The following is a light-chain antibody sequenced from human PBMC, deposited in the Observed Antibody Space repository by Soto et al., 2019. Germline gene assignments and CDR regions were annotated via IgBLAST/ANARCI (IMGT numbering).Light chain of an antibody. CDR1: SSDVGGYNY. CDR3: SSYTSSSTRV. V-gene: IGLV2-14*01. J-gene: IGLJ3*02. Sequence: QSALTQPASVSGSPGQSITISCTGTSSDVGGYNYVSWYQQHPGKAPKLMIYEVSNRPSGVSNRFSGSKSGNTASLTISGLQAEDEADYYCSSYTSSSTRVFGGGTMQTVL. CDR2: EVS.